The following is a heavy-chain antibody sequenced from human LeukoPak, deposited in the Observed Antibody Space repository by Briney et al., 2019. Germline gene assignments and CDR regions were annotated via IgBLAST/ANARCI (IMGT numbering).Heavy chain of an antibody. J-gene: IGHJ4*02. CDR1: GFTFSSYA. V-gene: IGHV3-23*01. CDR3: ARAAYNWNESYDPYYFDY. Sequence: GGSLRLSCAASGFTFSSYAMSWVRQAPGKGLEWVSAISGSGGSTYYADSVKGRFTISRDNSKNTLYLQMNSLRAEDTAVYYCARAAYNWNESYDPYYFDYWGQGTLVTVSS. D-gene: IGHD1-20*01. CDR2: ISGSGGST.